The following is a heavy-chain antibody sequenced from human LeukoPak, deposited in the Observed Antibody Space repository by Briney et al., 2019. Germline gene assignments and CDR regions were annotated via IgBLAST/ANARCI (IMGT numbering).Heavy chain of an antibody. CDR1: GGSISTYY. CDR2: IYYSGSS. CDR3: ARGSYYYMDI. J-gene: IGHJ6*03. V-gene: IGHV4-59*01. Sequence: SETPSLTCTVSGGSISTYYWSWIRQPPGKGLEWIGYIYYSGSSNYNPSLKSRVTMSVDTSKNQFSLKLSSVTAADTAVYYCARGSYYYMDIWGTGTPVTVSS.